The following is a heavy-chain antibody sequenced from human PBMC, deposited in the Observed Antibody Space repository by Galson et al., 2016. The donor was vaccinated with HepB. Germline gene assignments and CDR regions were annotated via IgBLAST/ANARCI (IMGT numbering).Heavy chain of an antibody. D-gene: IGHD5-12*01. CDR2: IRSKAYGGTP. CDR1: GFTFGDYA. CDR3: AKATLVATITEFDY. V-gene: IGHV3-49*04. J-gene: IGHJ4*02. Sequence: SLRLSCATSGFTFGDYAMTWVRQAPGKGLEWVGFIRSKAYGGTPEYAACVRGRFTISRDDSKSIAYLQMNSLRAEDTAVYYCAKATLVATITEFDYWGQGTLVTVSS.